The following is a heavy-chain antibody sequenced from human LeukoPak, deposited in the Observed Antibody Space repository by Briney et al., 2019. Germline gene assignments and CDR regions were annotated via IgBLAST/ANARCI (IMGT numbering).Heavy chain of an antibody. CDR2: ISYDGSNK. D-gene: IGHD3-22*01. J-gene: IGHJ4*02. CDR3: AKGNNYYDSSGHYDH. CDR1: GFTVSSNY. V-gene: IGHV3-30*18. Sequence: GGSLRLSCAASGFTVSSNYMSWVRQAPGKGLEWVAVISYDGSNKYYADSVKGRFTISRDNSKNTLFLQMNSLRAEGTATYYCAKGNNYYDSSGHYDHWGQGALVTVSS.